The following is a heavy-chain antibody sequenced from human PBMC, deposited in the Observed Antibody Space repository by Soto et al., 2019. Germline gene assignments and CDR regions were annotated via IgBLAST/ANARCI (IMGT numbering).Heavy chain of an antibody. CDR2: RYNTGST. CDR1: RDSIRNYY. Sequence: SETLSLTCTVSRDSIRNYYWSWIRQPPGKRLEWIGYRYNTGSTNYSPSLRSRVTISVDTSKNQFSLKLTSLSAADTAVYYCERWGPRYFDPWVKGILVT. V-gene: IGHV4-59*01. D-gene: IGHD1-20*01. CDR3: ERWGPRYFDP. J-gene: IGHJ5*02.